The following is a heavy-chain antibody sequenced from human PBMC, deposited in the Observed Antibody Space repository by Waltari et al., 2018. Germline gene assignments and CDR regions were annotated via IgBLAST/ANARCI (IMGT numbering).Heavy chain of an antibody. D-gene: IGHD2-2*01. CDR1: GGSVSSGSYY. Sequence: QVQLQESGPGLVKPSETLSLTCTVSGGSVSSGSYYWSWLRQPPGKGLEWIGYIYYSGSTNYNPSLKSRVTISVDTSKNQFSLKLSSVTAADTAVYYCARDRVEFHQLPGLDPWGQGTLVTVSS. J-gene: IGHJ5*02. CDR3: ARDRVEFHQLPGLDP. V-gene: IGHV4-61*01. CDR2: IYYSGST.